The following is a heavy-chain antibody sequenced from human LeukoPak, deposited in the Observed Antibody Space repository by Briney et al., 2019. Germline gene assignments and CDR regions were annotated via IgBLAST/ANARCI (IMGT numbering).Heavy chain of an antibody. Sequence: SETLSLTCAVYGGSFSGYYWSWIRQPPGKGLEWIGEINQSGSTNSNPSLKSRVSISVDTSKNQFSLKLSSVTAADTAVYYCARGGDDYGDYAWFDPWGQGTLVTVSS. V-gene: IGHV4-34*01. CDR3: ARGGDDYGDYAWFDP. CDR2: INQSGST. D-gene: IGHD4-17*01. CDR1: GGSFSGYY. J-gene: IGHJ5*02.